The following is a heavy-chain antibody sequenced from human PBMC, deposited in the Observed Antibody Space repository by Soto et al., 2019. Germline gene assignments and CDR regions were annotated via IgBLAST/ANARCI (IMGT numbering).Heavy chain of an antibody. V-gene: IGHV4-31*03. CDR1: GGSISSGGYY. CDR2: IYYSGST. J-gene: IGHJ2*01. CDR3: ARAYGGNSYWYFDL. D-gene: IGHD2-21*02. Sequence: QVQLQESGPGLVKPSQTLSLTCTVSGGSISSGGYYWSWIRQHPGKGLEWIGYIYYSGSTYYNPSLKSRVTXXVXPXMNQFSLKLSSVTAADTAVYYCARAYGGNSYWYFDLWGRGTLVTVSS.